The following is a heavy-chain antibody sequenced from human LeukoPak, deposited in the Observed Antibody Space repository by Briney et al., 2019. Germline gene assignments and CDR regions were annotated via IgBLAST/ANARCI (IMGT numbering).Heavy chain of an antibody. J-gene: IGHJ4*02. CDR3: AKDRGDGYNTEFDY. D-gene: IGHD5-24*01. CDR2: IYSGGST. CDR1: GFTVSSNY. Sequence: GGSLRLSCAASGFTVSSNYMSWVRQAPGKGLEWVSVIYSGGSTYYADSVKGRFTISRDNSKNTLYLQMNSLRAEDTAVYYCAKDRGDGYNTEFDYWGQGTLVTVSS. V-gene: IGHV3-53*01.